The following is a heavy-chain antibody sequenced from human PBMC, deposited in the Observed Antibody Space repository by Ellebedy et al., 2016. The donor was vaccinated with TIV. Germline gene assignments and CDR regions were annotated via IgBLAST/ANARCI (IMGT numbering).Heavy chain of an antibody. CDR2: IYYSGSA. CDR1: GFTFSSYA. CDR3: ARDPALPRGRFDT. V-gene: IGHV4-38-2*02. J-gene: IGHJ5*02. Sequence: ESLKISCAASGFTFSSYAMNWVRQPPGKGLEWIGSIYYSGSAYYNPSLKSRVTVSVDTSKNQFSLNLSPVTAADTAVYYCARDPALPRGRFDTWGQGTLVTVSS.